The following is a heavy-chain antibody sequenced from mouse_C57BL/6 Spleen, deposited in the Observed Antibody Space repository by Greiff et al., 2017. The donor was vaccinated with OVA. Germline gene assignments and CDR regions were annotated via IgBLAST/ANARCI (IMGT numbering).Heavy chain of an antibody. D-gene: IGHD5-5*01. V-gene: IGHV1-26*01. CDR1: GYTFADYY. J-gene: IGHJ3*01. CDR2: INPNNGGT. CDR3: AYPFAY. Sequence: VQLKQSGPELVKPGASVKISCKASGYTFADYYMNWVKQSHGKSLEWIGDINPNNGGTSYNQKFKGKATLTVDKSSSTAYMELRSLTSADSAVYYCAYPFAYWGQGTLVTVSA.